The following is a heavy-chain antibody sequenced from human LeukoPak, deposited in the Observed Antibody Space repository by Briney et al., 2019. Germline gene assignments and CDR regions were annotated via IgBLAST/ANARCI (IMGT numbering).Heavy chain of an antibody. Sequence: ASVKVSCKASGYTFTSYGISWVRQAPGQGLEGMGWISAYNGNTNYAQKLQGRVTMTTDTSTSTAYMELRSLRSDDTAVYYCAREGAVAGNGHAFDIWVQGTMVTVSS. CDR3: AREGAVAGNGHAFDI. D-gene: IGHD6-19*01. CDR1: GYTFTSYG. CDR2: ISAYNGNT. V-gene: IGHV1-18*01. J-gene: IGHJ3*02.